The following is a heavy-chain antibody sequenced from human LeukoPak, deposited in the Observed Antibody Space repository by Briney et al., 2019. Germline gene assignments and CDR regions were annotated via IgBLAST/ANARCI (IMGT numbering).Heavy chain of an antibody. V-gene: IGHV3-30*03. CDR2: ISYDGSNK. Sequence: PGGSLRLSCAASGFTFSSYGMHWVRQAPGKGLEWVAVISYDGSNKYYADSVKGRFTISRDNAKNSLYLQMNSLRAEDTAVYYCARSPYRYPAAILSRSDHDAFDIWRQGTMVTVPS. J-gene: IGHJ3*02. D-gene: IGHD2-2*02. CDR3: ARSPYRYPAAILSRSDHDAFDI. CDR1: GFTFSSYG.